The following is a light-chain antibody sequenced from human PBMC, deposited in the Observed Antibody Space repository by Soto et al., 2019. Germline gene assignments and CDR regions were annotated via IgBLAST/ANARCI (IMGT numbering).Light chain of an antibody. J-gene: IGKJ1*01. CDR1: QSVSSY. Sequence: TVLTQSPATLSLSPGERATHSCRASQSVSSYLAWYQQRPGQAPRLLIYDASNRATGIPARFSGSGSGTDFTLTISSLEAEDFAIYYCQQYGSSPWTFGQGTMV. CDR3: QQYGSSPWT. CDR2: DAS. V-gene: IGKV3-11*01.